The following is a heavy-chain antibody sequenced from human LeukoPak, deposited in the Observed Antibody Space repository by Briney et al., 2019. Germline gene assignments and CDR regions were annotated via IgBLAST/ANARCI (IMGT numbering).Heavy chain of an antibody. CDR3: ARDVRAYSTSSSAFDI. J-gene: IGHJ3*02. CDR2: IYSGGST. CDR1: GFTVSSNY. Sequence: GGSLRLSCAASGFTVSSNYMSWVRQAPGKGLEWVSVIYSGGSTYYADSVKGRFTISRDNAENSLYLQMNSLRDDDTAVYYCARDVRAYSTSSSAFDIWGQGTMVTVSS. V-gene: IGHV3-53*01. D-gene: IGHD6-6*01.